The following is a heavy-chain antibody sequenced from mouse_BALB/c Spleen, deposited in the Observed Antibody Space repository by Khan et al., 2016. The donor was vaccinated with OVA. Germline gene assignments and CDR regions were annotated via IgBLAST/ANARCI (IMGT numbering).Heavy chain of an antibody. J-gene: IGHJ3*01. CDR3: ARGERQGFAY. Sequence: QVQLKESGPQLVRPGASVKISCKASGYSFTSYWMHWVKQRPGQGLEWIGMIDPSDSETRLNQKFKDKATLTVDKSSSTAYMQLSSPTSEDSAVYYWARGERQGFAYWGQGTLVTVSA. CDR1: GYSFTSYW. D-gene: IGHD2-12*01. V-gene: IGHV1S126*01. CDR2: IDPSDSET.